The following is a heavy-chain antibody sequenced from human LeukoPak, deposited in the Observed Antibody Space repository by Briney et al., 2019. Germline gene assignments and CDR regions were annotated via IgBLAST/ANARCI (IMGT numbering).Heavy chain of an antibody. Sequence: ASVKVSCKASGYTFTGYYMHWVRQAPGQGLEWMGWINPNSGGTNHAQKFQGRVTMTRDTSISTAYMELSRLRSDDTAVYCYARGRNRGIAAPGYWGQGTLVTVSS. D-gene: IGHD6-13*01. J-gene: IGHJ4*02. CDR3: ARGRNRGIAAPGY. CDR1: GYTFTGYY. CDR2: INPNSGGT. V-gene: IGHV1-2*02.